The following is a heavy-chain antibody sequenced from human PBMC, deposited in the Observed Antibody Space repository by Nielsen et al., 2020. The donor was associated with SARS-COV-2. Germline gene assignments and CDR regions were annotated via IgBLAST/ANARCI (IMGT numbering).Heavy chain of an antibody. CDR3: AKAASTVTTHAAGF. V-gene: IGHV3-23*01. CDR2: ISGCGVAT. D-gene: IGHD4-17*01. J-gene: IGHJ4*02. CDR1: GFTFSTYV. Sequence: GGSLRLSCAASGFTFSTYVMAWFRQTPGKGLEWVSAISGCGVATYYADSVKGRFTIARDNSKNTVFLHLNSLTAEDTALYYCAKAASTVTTHAAGFWGQGTLVTVSS.